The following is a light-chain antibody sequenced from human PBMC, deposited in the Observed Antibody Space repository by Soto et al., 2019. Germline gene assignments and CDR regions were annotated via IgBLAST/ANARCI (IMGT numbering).Light chain of an antibody. CDR2: AAS. CDR3: QQSYSIPWT. V-gene: IGKV1-39*01. J-gene: IGKJ1*01. Sequence: DIQMTQSPSSLSASVGDRATITCRTSQSISTYLNWYQHKPGKAPKLLIYAASSLQSGAPSMFSGSGSRTDFTLTISSLQPDDFATYYCQQSYSIPWTFGLGTEVELK. CDR1: QSISTY.